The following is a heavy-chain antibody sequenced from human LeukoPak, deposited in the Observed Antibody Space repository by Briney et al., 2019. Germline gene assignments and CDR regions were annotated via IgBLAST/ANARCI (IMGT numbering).Heavy chain of an antibody. Sequence: GESLRISCKGSGYSFTTYWITWVRQMPGKGLEWMGRIDPSDSYTNYSPSFQGQVTISADKSISTAFLQWSSLKASDTAMYFCARQQAGYNFYFDQWGQGTLVTVSS. CDR2: IDPSDSYT. V-gene: IGHV5-10-1*04. CDR3: ARQQAGYNFYFDQ. CDR1: GYSFTTYW. J-gene: IGHJ4*02. D-gene: IGHD5-24*01.